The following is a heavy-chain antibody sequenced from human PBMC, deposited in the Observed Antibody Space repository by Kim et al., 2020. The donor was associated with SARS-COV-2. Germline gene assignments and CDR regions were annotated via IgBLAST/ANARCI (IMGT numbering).Heavy chain of an antibody. Sequence: GGSLRLSCAASGFTFSSYSMNWVRQAPGKGLEWVSSISSSSSYIYYADSVKGRFTISRDNAKNSLYLQMNSLRAEDTAVYYCARRFLDYGGNPNWFDPWGQGTLVTVSS. D-gene: IGHD4-17*01. CDR1: GFTFSSYS. CDR3: ARRFLDYGGNPNWFDP. J-gene: IGHJ5*02. V-gene: IGHV3-21*01. CDR2: ISSSSSYI.